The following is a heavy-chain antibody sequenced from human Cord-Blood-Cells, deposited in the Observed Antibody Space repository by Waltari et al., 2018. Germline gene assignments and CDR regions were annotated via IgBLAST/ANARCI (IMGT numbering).Heavy chain of an antibody. J-gene: IGHJ4*02. CDR3: ARASPYYYDSSGYYLDY. CDR1: GGSISSYY. D-gene: IGHD3-22*01. V-gene: IGHV4-59*01. CDR2: IHYSGST. Sequence: QVQLQESGPGLVKPSETLSLTCPVSGGSISSYYWSWIRHPPGKGLEWIGYIHYSGSTNYNPSLKSRVTISVDTSKNQFSLKLSSVTAADTAVYYCARASPYYYDSSGYYLDYWGQGTLVTVSS.